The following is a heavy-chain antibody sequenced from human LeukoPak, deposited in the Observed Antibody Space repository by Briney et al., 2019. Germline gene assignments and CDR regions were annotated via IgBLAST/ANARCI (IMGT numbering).Heavy chain of an antibody. CDR2: IWYDGSNT. Sequence: GRSLRVSCAASGFTFSSYGMHWVRQAPGKGLEWVAVIWYDGSNTYYADSVKGRFTISRDNSKNTLYLQMNSLRAEDTAVYYCARIGYCSGGSCYWVYFDYWGQGTLVTVSS. J-gene: IGHJ4*02. CDR1: GFTFSSYG. D-gene: IGHD2-15*01. CDR3: ARIGYCSGGSCYWVYFDY. V-gene: IGHV3-33*01.